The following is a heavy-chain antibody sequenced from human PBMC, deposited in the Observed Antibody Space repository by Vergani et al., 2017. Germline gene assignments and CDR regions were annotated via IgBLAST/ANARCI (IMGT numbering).Heavy chain of an antibody. J-gene: IGHJ5*02. V-gene: IGHV1-69*17. CDR1: GGTFSSYA. Sequence: QVQLVQSGAEVKKPGSSVKVSCKASGGTFSSYAISWVRQAPGQGLEWMGVIIPIFGIANYAQKFQGRVTITADKSTSTAYMELSSLRSEDTAVYYCASTLPSHEYGNSGWFDPGGQGTLVTVSS. D-gene: IGHD6-6*01. CDR3: ASTLPSHEYGNSGWFDP. CDR2: IIPIFGIA.